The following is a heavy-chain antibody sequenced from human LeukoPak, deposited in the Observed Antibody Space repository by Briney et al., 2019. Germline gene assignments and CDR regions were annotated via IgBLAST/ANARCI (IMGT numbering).Heavy chain of an antibody. CDR2: IYNGANT. Sequence: SETLSLTCTVSGDSISSSSYCWDWIRQPPGKGLEWVGNIYNGANTHYNPSLKTRITMSVDTSKNQFSLKLNSVTAADAVIYYCARHSRSAYTGYENAFDIWGQGTMVTVSS. V-gene: IGHV4-39*01. J-gene: IGHJ3*02. CDR1: GDSISSSSYC. D-gene: IGHD5-12*01. CDR3: ARHSRSAYTGYENAFDI.